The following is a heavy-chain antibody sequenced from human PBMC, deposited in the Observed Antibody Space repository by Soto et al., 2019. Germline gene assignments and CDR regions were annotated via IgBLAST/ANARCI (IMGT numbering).Heavy chain of an antibody. Sequence: EVQLVESGGGVVRPGGSLRLSCAASGFTFDDYGMSWVRQAPGKGLEWVSGINWNGGSTGYADSVKGRFTISTDNAKNSLYLQMNSLRAEDTALYHCARGGIRYGDYWYFDLWGRGTLVTVSS. CDR3: ARGGIRYGDYWYFDL. CDR2: INWNGGST. V-gene: IGHV3-20*01. CDR1: GFTFDDYG. J-gene: IGHJ2*01. D-gene: IGHD4-17*01.